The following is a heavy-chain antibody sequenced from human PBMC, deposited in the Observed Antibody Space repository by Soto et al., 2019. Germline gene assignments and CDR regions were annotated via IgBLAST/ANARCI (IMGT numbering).Heavy chain of an antibody. CDR1: GGSVSSANYY. CDR3: ARAYGGYNDPCFDY. Sequence: SETLSLTCAVSGGSVSSANYYWSWIRQPPGKGLEWIGYIYYSGSTNYNPSLTSRVTISRDTSKNHFSLKLSSVTAADTAIYYCARAYGGYNDPCFDYCGRGTLVTVYS. D-gene: IGHD6-25*01. J-gene: IGHJ4*02. CDR2: IYYSGST. V-gene: IGHV4-61*03.